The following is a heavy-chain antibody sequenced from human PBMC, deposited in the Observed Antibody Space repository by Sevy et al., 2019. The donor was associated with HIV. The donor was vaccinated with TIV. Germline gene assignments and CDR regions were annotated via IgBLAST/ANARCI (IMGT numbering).Heavy chain of an antibody. CDR3: ARAYYYDDTGYHLDS. V-gene: IGHV5-10-1*01. CDR2: IDPSDSYI. J-gene: IGHJ4*02. Sequence: GESLKISCQASGYNFTNYWIHWVRQLPRKDMEWMGRIDPSDSYINYNPSFEGHVTFSADKSIFTAYLHWSSLKASDIAMYYCARAYYYDDTGYHLDSWGQGTLVTVSS. CDR1: GYNFTNYW. D-gene: IGHD3-22*01.